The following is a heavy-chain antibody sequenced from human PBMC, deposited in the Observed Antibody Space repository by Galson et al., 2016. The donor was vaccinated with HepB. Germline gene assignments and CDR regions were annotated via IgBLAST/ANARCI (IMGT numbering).Heavy chain of an antibody. CDR3: AHIGGVSWKPYYFDL. CDR1: GFSLSSSEVG. D-gene: IGHD3-16*01. Sequence: PALVKPTQTLTLTCTFSGFSLSSSEVGVAWIRQPPGKALEWLTVVYGNDDKRYRPSLKSRLTITKDTSKNQVVLTMDNMDAVDTATYYCAHIGGVSWKPYYFDLWGQGTLVTVSS. CDR2: VYGNDDK. J-gene: IGHJ4*02. V-gene: IGHV2-5*01.